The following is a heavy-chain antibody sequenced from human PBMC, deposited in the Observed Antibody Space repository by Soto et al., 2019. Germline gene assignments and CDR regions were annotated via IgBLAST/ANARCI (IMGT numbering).Heavy chain of an antibody. Sequence: ASVKVSCKTSEYSFGYYYLHWVRQAPERGLEWMGCINLNDGGTNSPHKFQGRLTMNRDNSITTVYMELSILRSDDTAGYFCVRDAPSHQSIFDLWGRGTLVTVSS. CDR2: INLNDGGT. J-gene: IGHJ4*02. V-gene: IGHV1-2*02. D-gene: IGHD2-2*01. CDR3: VRDAPSHQSIFDL. CDR1: EYSFGYYY.